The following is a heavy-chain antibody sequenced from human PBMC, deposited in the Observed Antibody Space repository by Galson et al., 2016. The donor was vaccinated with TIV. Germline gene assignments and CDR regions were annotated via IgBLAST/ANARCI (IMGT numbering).Heavy chain of an antibody. D-gene: IGHD3-22*01. CDR3: ASVAWFPGLSLDN. CDR1: GYSLTEVV. V-gene: IGHV1-24*01. CDR2: FDPEVGRT. Sequence: SVKVSCKVSGYSLTEVVMHWVRQAPGKGLEWMGGFDPEVGRTIYAQKLQGRVTMTADTPTDTAYMELGSLRFEDTPVYYCASVAWFPGLSLDNWGQGTLVTVSS. J-gene: IGHJ4*02.